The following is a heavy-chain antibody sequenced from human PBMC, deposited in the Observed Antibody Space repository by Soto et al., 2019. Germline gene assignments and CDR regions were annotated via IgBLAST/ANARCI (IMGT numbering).Heavy chain of an antibody. CDR3: ARDGGRHSGGIDY. CDR2: IIPIFGTA. Sequence: QVQLVQSGAEVKKPGSSVKVSCKASGGTFSSYSINWVRQAPGQGREWMGEIIPIFGTANYAQKFQGRVTITADESTSRASMELSSLRSEDTAVYYCARDGGRHSGGIDYWGPGTLVTVSS. CDR1: GGTFSSYS. J-gene: IGHJ4*02. D-gene: IGHD1-26*01. V-gene: IGHV1-69*01.